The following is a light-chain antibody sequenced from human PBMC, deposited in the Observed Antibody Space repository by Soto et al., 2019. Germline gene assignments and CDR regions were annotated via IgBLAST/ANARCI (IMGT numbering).Light chain of an antibody. J-gene: IGKJ4*01. CDR1: QAIGGW. Sequence: DNQMTQSPSSVSASVGDRVTITCRASQAIGGWLAWYQQKPGKAPNLLIYGASSLQTGVPSRFSGSGSGTDFTLTINSLQPEDFATYYCQQATSVPLTFGGGTKVEIK. CDR2: GAS. V-gene: IGKV1-12*01. CDR3: QQATSVPLT.